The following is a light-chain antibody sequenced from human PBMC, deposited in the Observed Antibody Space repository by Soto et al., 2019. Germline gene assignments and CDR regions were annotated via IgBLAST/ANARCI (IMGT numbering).Light chain of an antibody. CDR3: QQYNKWPFT. V-gene: IGKV3-15*01. CDR1: QSVSSY. CDR2: GAS. J-gene: IGKJ3*01. Sequence: EIVMTQSPATLSLSPGERATLSCRASQSVSSYLAWYQQKPGQAPRLLIYGASTRATGIPARFSGSGSGTEFTLSISSLQSEDFAVYYCQQYNKWPFTFGPGTKVDIK.